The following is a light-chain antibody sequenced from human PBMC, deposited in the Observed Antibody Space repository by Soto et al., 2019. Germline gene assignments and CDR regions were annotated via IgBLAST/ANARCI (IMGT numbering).Light chain of an antibody. Sequence: DIQMTQSLSSLSASVGDIVTITCRASQGISNYLAWYQQRPGKVPKLLIYAASTLQSGVPSRFSGSGSGTDFTLTISSLQPEHVATYYCQKYNSAPHTFGQGTKVDIK. V-gene: IGKV1-27*01. CDR3: QKYNSAPHT. J-gene: IGKJ1*01. CDR1: QGISNY. CDR2: AAS.